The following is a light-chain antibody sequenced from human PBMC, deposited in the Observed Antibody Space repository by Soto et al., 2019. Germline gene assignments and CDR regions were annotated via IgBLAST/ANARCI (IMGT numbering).Light chain of an antibody. J-gene: IGLJ2*01. CDR3: TSYTSSSFVV. V-gene: IGLV2-14*01. Sequence: QSALTQPASVSGSPGQSITISCTGTSSDVGTYNYVSWYQQHPGKAPKLLISEVSNRPSGVSNRFSGSKSGNTASLTISGLRAEDEADYYCTSYTSSSFVVFGGGTQLTVL. CDR2: EVS. CDR1: SSDVGTYNY.